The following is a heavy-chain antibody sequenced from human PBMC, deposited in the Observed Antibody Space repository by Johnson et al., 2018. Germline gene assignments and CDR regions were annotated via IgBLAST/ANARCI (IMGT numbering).Heavy chain of an antibody. CDR3: ARAGSTDYYYYNMDV. D-gene: IGHD1-7*01. J-gene: IGHJ6*03. CDR2: IGIAGDT. Sequence: VQLVESGGGLVQPGGSLRLSCTASGFTFSGYDMYWVRQVTGKGLEWVSTIGIAGDTYYPDSVKGRFTISRENANNSFYLQMNNLRAEDTAVYYCARAGSTDYYYYNMDVWGKGTTVTVAS. CDR1: GFTFSGYD. V-gene: IGHV3-13*01.